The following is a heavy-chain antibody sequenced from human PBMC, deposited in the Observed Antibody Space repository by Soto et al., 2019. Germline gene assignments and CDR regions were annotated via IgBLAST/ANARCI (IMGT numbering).Heavy chain of an antibody. D-gene: IGHD4-17*01. CDR1: GGSISSYY. CDR2: IYYSGST. Sequence: SETLSLTCTVSGGSISSYYWSWIRQPPGKGLEWIGYIYYSGSTNYNPSLKSRVTISVDTSKNQFSLKLTSVTAADTAVYYCARLRWADYGGLLDSWSQGTLDTGSS. V-gene: IGHV4-59*01. J-gene: IGHJ5*01. CDR3: ARLRWADYGGLLDS.